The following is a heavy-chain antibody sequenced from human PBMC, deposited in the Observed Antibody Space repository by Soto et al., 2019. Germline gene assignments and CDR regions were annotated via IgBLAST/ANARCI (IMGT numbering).Heavy chain of an antibody. D-gene: IGHD3-22*01. CDR3: ARGFGYYDSSGYYYVGWFDP. J-gene: IGHJ5*02. CDR1: GGTFSSYA. Sequence: SVKVSCKASGGTFSSYAISWVRQAPGQGLEWMGGIIPIFGTANYAQKFQGRVTITADESTSTAYMELSSLRSEDTAVYYCARGFGYYDSSGYYYVGWFDPWGQGTLVTVSS. CDR2: IIPIFGTA. V-gene: IGHV1-69*13.